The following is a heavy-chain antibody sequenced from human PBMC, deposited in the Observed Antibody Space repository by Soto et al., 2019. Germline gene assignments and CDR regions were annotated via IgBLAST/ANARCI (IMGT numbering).Heavy chain of an antibody. CDR2: IKSKTDGGTT. D-gene: IGHD3-22*01. Sequence: GGSLRLSCAASGFTFSNAWMSWVRQAPGKGLEWVGHIKSKTDGGTTDYAAPVKCRFTISRDDSKNTLYLQMNSLKTEDTAVYYCTTVKPSYDRSGYYYYFDYWGQGTLVTVSS. J-gene: IGHJ4*02. CDR1: GFTFSNAW. V-gene: IGHV3-15*01. CDR3: TTVKPSYDRSGYYYYFDY.